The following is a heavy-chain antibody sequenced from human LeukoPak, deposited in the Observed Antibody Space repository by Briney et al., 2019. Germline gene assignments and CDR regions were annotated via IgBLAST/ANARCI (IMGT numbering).Heavy chain of an antibody. CDR1: GFTFSNSA. J-gene: IGHJ3*02. CDR3: AKDRGGSGKYYYNDAFDI. Sequence: GGSLRLSRAASGFTFSNSAMSWVRQAPGKGLEWVSGISGSGGITYYADSVKGRFTISGDSSKNMVYLQMNSLRAEDTAVYYCAKDRGGSGKYYYNDAFDIWGQGTMVTASS. D-gene: IGHD3-10*01. V-gene: IGHV3-23*01. CDR2: ISGSGGIT.